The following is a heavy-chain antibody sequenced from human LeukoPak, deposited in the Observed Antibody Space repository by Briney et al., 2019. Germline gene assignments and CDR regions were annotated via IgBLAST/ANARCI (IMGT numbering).Heavy chain of an antibody. CDR1: GFTFSSYG. CDR3: AKVHTYYYGSGSYYIDY. Sequence: GGSLRLSCAASGFTFSSYGMHWVRQAPGKGLEWVAVISYDGSNKYYADSVKGRFTISRDNSKNTLYLQMNSLRAEDTAVYYCAKVHTYYYGSGSYYIDYWGQGILVTVSS. J-gene: IGHJ4*02. V-gene: IGHV3-30*18. D-gene: IGHD3-10*01. CDR2: ISYDGSNK.